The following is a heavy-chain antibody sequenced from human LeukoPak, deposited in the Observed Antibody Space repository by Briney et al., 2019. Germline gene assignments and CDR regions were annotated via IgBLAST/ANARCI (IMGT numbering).Heavy chain of an antibody. CDR2: INPKTGGT. D-gene: IGHD2/OR15-2a*01. V-gene: IGHV1-2*02. CDR1: GYTFTGYY. J-gene: IGHJ6*03. Sequence: GASVKVSCKASGYTFTGYYLHWVRQAPGQGLEWMGWINPKTGGTNYAQKFQGRVAMTRDTSISTGYMELSRLRSDDTAVYYCASPLLSLLYSVDVWGKGPTVPVP. CDR3: ASPLLSLLYSVDV.